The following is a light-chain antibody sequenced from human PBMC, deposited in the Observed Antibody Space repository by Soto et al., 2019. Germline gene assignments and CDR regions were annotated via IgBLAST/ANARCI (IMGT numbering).Light chain of an antibody. CDR1: QSVSSY. CDR2: YAS. Sequence: EIVLTQSPATLSLSPGERATLSCRASQSVSSYLAWYQQKPGQAPRLLIYYASNRATGIPARFSGSGSGTDFTLTISSLEPEDFAVYYCQQRSNWPYTFGQGTKVDIK. CDR3: QQRSNWPYT. V-gene: IGKV3-11*01. J-gene: IGKJ2*01.